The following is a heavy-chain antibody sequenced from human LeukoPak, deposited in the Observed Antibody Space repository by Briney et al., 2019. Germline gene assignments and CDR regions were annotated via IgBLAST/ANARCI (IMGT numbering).Heavy chain of an antibody. V-gene: IGHV4-4*02. CDR3: AGLVGRYSSGLYYYYFDY. Sequence: SETLSLTCTVSGDSINSLDLWSWVRQPPGKGLEWIGEMYLSGATHSNPSVKSRVTISIDKSKNQFFLNLSSVTAADTAVYYCAGLVGRYSSGLYYYYFDYWGQGTLVTVSS. CDR1: GDSINSLDL. J-gene: IGHJ4*02. CDR2: MYLSGAT. D-gene: IGHD3-22*01.